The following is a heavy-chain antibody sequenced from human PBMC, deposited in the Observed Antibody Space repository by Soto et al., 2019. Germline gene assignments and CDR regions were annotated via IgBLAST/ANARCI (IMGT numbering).Heavy chain of an antibody. CDR2: IWSDGNNK. D-gene: IGHD3-9*01. J-gene: IGHJ4*02. Sequence: GGSLRLSCAASGFTFSSYDMHWVRQAPGKGLEWVAVIWSDGNNKYYADSVKGRFTISRDNSKKTLYLQMNSLRAEDTAVYYCARVFDTYYFDSWGQGNMVTVSS. CDR3: ARVFDTYYFDS. CDR1: GFTFSSYD. V-gene: IGHV3-33*01.